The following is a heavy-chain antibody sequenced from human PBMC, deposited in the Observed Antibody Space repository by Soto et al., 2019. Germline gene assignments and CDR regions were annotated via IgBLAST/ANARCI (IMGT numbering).Heavy chain of an antibody. V-gene: IGHV4-4*02. CDR2: IYHSGST. CDR3: ARWGDWLQQVL. J-gene: IGHJ1*01. D-gene: IGHD3-9*01. Sequence: QVQLQESGPGLVKLSGTLSLTCGVCGGSIRSNKWWSWVRQPPGKGLEWIGEIYHSGSTNYNPSLKSRVTISVDKSKNQFSLKLNSVTAADTDVYYCARWGDWLQQVLWGQGTLVTVSS. CDR1: GGSIRSNKW.